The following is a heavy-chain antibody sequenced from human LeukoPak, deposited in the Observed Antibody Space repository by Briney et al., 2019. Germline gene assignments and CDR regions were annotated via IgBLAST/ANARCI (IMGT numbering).Heavy chain of an antibody. V-gene: IGHV4-59*01. CDR3: ARSLYYYVSDSFDI. J-gene: IGHJ3*02. Sequence: SETLSLTCTVSGDSISSYYWNWIRQPPGKGLEWIEYIYYSGSTNYNPSLKSRVTITVDTSKNQFSLKLSSVTAADTAVYYCARSLYYYVSDSFDIWGQGTMVTVSS. CDR2: IYYSGST. D-gene: IGHD3-10*01. CDR1: GDSISSYY.